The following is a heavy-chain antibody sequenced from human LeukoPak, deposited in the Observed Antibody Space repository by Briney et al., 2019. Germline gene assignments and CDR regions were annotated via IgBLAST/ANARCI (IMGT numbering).Heavy chain of an antibody. V-gene: IGHV3-74*01. D-gene: IGHD1-26*01. J-gene: IGHJ4*02. Sequence: GGSLRLSRAVSGFTFRAYRMHWVRPVPGEGLVWVSRINEDGSITNYADSVKGRFSTSRDNAENALYIQMNSLRDEDTAVYFCGRDLGARSGYWGQGTLVTVSS. CDR3: GRDLGARSGY. CDR2: INEDGSIT. CDR1: GFTFRAYR.